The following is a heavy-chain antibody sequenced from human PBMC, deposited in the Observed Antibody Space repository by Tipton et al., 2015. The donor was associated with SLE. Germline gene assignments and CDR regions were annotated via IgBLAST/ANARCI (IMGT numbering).Heavy chain of an antibody. Sequence: TLSLTCTVSGGSFKGYYWTWLRQSPGKGLEWIGRIYKSGGTNYNASLKRRVTMSIDASKNQLYLKLDSVTAADTAIYYCAREPWEIQFWSGSTLGYVDVWGTGATVTVSS. CDR1: GGSFKGYY. CDR2: IYKSGGT. J-gene: IGHJ6*03. V-gene: IGHV4-4*07. CDR3: AREPWEIQFWSGSTLGYVDV. D-gene: IGHD3-3*01.